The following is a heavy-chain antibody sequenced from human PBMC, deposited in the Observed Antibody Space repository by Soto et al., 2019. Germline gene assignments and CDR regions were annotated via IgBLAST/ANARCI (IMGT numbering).Heavy chain of an antibody. CDR3: ARFSRLGCSSTSCYVGPSEGYYYYYMDV. J-gene: IGHJ6*03. D-gene: IGHD2-2*01. CDR2: IYHSGST. CDR1: SGSISSSNW. V-gene: IGHV4-4*02. Sequence: QVQLQESGPGLVKPSGTLSLTCAVSSGSISSSNWWSWVRQPPGKGLEWIGEIYHSGSTNYNPSLKSRVTISVDKSKNQFSRKLSSVTAADTAVYYCARFSRLGCSSTSCYVGPSEGYYYYYMDVWGKGTTVTVSS.